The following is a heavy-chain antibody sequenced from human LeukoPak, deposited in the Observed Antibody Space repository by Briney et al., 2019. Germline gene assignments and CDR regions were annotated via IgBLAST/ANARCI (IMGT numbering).Heavy chain of an antibody. J-gene: IGHJ3*02. Sequence: SETLSLTCTVSGGSISSGGYYWGWIRQHPGKGLEWIGYICYSGSTYYNPSLKSRVTISVDTSKNQFSLKLSSVTAADTAIYHCARADLYGGNPFDAFDIWGQGTMVTVSS. CDR1: GGSISSGGYY. V-gene: IGHV4-31*03. CDR3: ARADLYGGNPFDAFDI. CDR2: ICYSGST. D-gene: IGHD4-23*01.